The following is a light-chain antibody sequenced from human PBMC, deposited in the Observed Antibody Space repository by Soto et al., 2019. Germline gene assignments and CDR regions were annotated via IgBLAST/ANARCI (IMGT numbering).Light chain of an antibody. CDR2: DTS. V-gene: IGKV1-39*01. CDR3: QQSYSEPPLS. CDR1: QRSSTH. Sequence: DIQLTQSPSSQSATLGDTVTVTCRASQRSSTHLNWYQHRPGKAPRLLIFDTSGLQGGIPSRFSGSKSGTEFNLTISGLQPDDFASYYCQQSYSEPPLSFGGGTKVEIK. J-gene: IGKJ4*01.